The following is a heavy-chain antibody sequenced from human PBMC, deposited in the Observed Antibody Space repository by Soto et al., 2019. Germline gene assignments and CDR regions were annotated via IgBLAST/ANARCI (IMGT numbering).Heavy chain of an antibody. CDR3: AHPRGYGVFDAYDI. J-gene: IGHJ3*02. V-gene: IGHV3-23*01. CDR1: GFTFSTYA. Sequence: HPGGSLRLSCAASGFTFSTYAMNWVRQAPGKGLEWVSAISGSGGTTYYADSVQGRFTISRDNSKNTLYLQMNSLRPEDTAVYYCAHPRGYGVFDAYDIWGQGAMVTVSS. D-gene: IGHD4-17*01. CDR2: ISGSGGTT.